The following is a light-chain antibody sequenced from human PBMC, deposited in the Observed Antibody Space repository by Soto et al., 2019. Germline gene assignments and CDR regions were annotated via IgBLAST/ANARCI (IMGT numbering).Light chain of an antibody. CDR1: QSISSY. V-gene: IGKV1-39*01. CDR2: AAS. J-gene: IGKJ4*01. CDR3: QQSYSTPLT. Sequence: DIQITQSPSSLSASVGDRVTITCRASQSISSYLNWYHQKPGKAPKLLIYAASSLQSGVPSRFSGSGSGTDFTLTISSLQPEDFATYYCQQSYSTPLTFGGGTKVDIK.